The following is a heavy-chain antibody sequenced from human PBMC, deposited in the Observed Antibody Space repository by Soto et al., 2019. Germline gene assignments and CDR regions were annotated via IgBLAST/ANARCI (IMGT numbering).Heavy chain of an antibody. D-gene: IGHD2-2*02. Sequence: SETLSLTCTVSGGSISNYYWSWIRQPPGKGLEWIGYIYYSGSTNYNPSLKSRVTISVDTSKNQFSLKLSSVTAADTAVYYCASTVYPRAHFDYWGQGTLVTVSS. J-gene: IGHJ4*02. V-gene: IGHV4-59*01. CDR1: GGSISNYY. CDR2: IYYSGST. CDR3: ASTVYPRAHFDY.